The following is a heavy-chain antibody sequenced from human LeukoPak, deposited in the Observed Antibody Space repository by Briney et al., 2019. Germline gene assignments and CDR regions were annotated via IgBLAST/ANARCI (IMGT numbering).Heavy chain of an antibody. J-gene: IGHJ4*02. Sequence: GGSLRLSCAASGFTFSSYGMNWVRQAPGKGLEWVSYISSSGSTIYYADSVKGRFTISRDNAKNSLYLQMNSLRAEDTAVYYCARAALTTPFDYWGQGTLVTVSS. CDR2: ISSSGSTI. CDR1: GFTFSSYG. D-gene: IGHD1/OR15-1a*01. CDR3: ARAALTTPFDY. V-gene: IGHV3-48*03.